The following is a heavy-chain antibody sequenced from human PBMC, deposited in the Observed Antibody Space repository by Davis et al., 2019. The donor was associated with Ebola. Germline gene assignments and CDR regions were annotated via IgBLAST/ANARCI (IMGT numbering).Heavy chain of an antibody. J-gene: IGHJ4*02. D-gene: IGHD6-19*01. CDR1: GFTFSSYA. Sequence: GESLKISCAASGFTFSSYAMRWVRQAPGKGLEWVSAISGSGGSTYYADSVKGRFTISRDNSKNTLYLQMNSLRAEDTAVYYCAKGSARSGGWGFDYWGQGTLVTVSS. V-gene: IGHV3-23*01. CDR3: AKGSARSGGWGFDY. CDR2: ISGSGGST.